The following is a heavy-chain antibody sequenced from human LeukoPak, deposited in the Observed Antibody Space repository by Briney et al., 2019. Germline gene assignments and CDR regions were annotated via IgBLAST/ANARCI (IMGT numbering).Heavy chain of an antibody. D-gene: IGHD2-21*02. CDR2: MNSDGSNI. CDR1: GFTFSSYW. CDR3: ARSDKLDC. V-gene: IGHV3-74*01. Sequence: GPLRLSCAASGFTFSSYWMHWVRQAPGKGLVWVSRMNSDGSNIAHAESVKGRLTISRDNAKNTLYLQMNSLRAEDTAVYYCARSDKLDCWGQGTQVTVSS. J-gene: IGHJ4*02.